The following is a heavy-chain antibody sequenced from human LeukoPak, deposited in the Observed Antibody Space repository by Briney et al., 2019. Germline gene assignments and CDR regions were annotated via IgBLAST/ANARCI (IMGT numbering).Heavy chain of an antibody. CDR3: VKDFSRGIHLWLHFDY. Sequence: GGSLRLSCSASGFTFSNYAMHWVRQAPGKGLEFLSAITSSGASTHYADSVKGRFTISRDNSETTLYLQMSSLRAADPATYYCVKDFSRGIHLWLHFDYWGQGTLVTVSS. CDR2: ITSSGAST. J-gene: IGHJ4*02. CDR1: GFTFSNYA. V-gene: IGHV3-64D*09. D-gene: IGHD5-18*01.